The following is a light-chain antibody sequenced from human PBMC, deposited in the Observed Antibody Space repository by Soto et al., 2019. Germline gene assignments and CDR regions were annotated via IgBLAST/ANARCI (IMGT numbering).Light chain of an antibody. CDR2: RND. CDR3: AGWDDSLNGVL. V-gene: IGLV1-44*01. Sequence: QSVLTQPPSASGTPGQRVTISCSGSSSNIGPNTVNWYQQLPGTAPKVLIYRNDQRPSGVPDRFSGSKSGTSASLAINGLQSEDEADYYCAGWDDSLNGVLFGGGTKLTVL. CDR1: SSNIGPNT. J-gene: IGLJ2*01.